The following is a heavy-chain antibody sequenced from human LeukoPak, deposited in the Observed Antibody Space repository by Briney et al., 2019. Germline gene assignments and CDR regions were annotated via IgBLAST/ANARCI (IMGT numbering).Heavy chain of an antibody. Sequence: ASVKVSCKASEYTFTDYYIHWMRPAPGQGLEWMGWINCKSGATTYAQKFRGRVTMTKDRPIRTAYMELTRLKSDDTAVYYCARQSLLYYETLDAFDIWGQGTVVTVSS. V-gene: IGHV1-2*02. D-gene: IGHD3-22*01. CDR3: ARQSLLYYETLDAFDI. J-gene: IGHJ3*02. CDR1: EYTFTDYY. CDR2: INCKSGAT.